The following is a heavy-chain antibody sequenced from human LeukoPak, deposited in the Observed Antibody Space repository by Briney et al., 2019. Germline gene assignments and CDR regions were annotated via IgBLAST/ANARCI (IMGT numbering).Heavy chain of an antibody. D-gene: IGHD3-10*01. V-gene: IGHV4-4*07. J-gene: IGHJ5*02. CDR2: MFSSGNT. CDR1: GGSIGRYD. Sequence: KPSETLSLTCTVSGGSIGRYDWSWIRQPAGKGLEWIGRMFSSGNTKYNPSLKSRASMSVDTSKNQLSLKVTSLTAADTAVYYCAREQEVVPGVLSWGPRQASGHNWFDPWGQGTLVTVSS. CDR3: AREQEVVPGVLSWGPRQASGHNWFDP.